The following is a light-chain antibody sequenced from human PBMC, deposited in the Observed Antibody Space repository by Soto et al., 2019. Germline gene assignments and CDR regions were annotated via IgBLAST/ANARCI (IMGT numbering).Light chain of an antibody. Sequence: QSVLTQPPSVSAAPGQTVTVSCSGNKSNVGRNYVSWYQQFPGTAPRLLIYDTNKRPSGIPGRFSGSKSGTSATLDITGLQTGDEAIYYCGTWDSRLSGVLFGGGTMLTVL. J-gene: IGLJ2*01. CDR3: GTWDSRLSGVL. CDR1: KSNVGRNY. V-gene: IGLV1-51*01. CDR2: DTN.